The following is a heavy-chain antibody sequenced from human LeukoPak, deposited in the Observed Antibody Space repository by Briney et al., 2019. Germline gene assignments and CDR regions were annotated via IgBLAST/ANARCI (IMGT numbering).Heavy chain of an antibody. Sequence: GESLRLSCAASGFTFSTYWMHWARQAPGKGLVWVSRIKTDGSNTGYADSVKGRFTISRDNAKNTLYLQMNSLRAEDTAVYYCARAGTGSRNAFDIWGQGTMVTVSS. CDR3: ARAGTGSRNAFDI. CDR1: GFTFSTYW. D-gene: IGHD3/OR15-3a*01. CDR2: IKTDGSNT. J-gene: IGHJ3*02. V-gene: IGHV3-74*01.